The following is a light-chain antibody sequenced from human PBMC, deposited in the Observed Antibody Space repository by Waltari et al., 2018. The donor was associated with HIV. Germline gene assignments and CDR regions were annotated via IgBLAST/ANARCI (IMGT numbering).Light chain of an antibody. CDR1: NMGSKS. CDR2: YDS. CDR3: QVWDSSSGVV. Sequence: SFVLTQSPSVPVAPGKTARITCGGNNMGSKSVNWYQQKPGQAPVLVIYYDSDRPSGIPERFSGSNSGNTATLTISRVEAGDEADYYCQVWDSSSGVVFGGGTRLTVL. V-gene: IGLV3-21*04. J-gene: IGLJ2*01.